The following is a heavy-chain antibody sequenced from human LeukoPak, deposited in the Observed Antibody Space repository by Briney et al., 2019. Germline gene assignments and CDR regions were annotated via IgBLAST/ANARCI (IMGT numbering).Heavy chain of an antibody. J-gene: IGHJ4*02. D-gene: IGHD3-9*01. V-gene: IGHV3-23*01. CDR1: GFTFSSYA. CDR3: ARDRAPDWLPIDY. CDR2: ISGSGSGGNT. Sequence: GGSLRLSCAASGFTFSSYAMSWARQAPGKGLEWVSGISGSGSGGNTYYADSVKGRFTISRDNSKNTLYLQMNSLRAEDTAVYYCARDRAPDWLPIDYWGQGTLVTVSS.